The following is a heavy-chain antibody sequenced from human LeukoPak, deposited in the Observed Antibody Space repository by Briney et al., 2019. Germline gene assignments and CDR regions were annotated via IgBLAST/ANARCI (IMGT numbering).Heavy chain of an antibody. CDR1: GGSISSYY. V-gene: IGHV4-34*01. J-gene: IGHJ6*03. CDR3: ARGSNYMDV. Sequence: SETLSLTCTVSGGSISSYYWSWIRQPPGKGLEWIGEINHSGSTNYNPSLKSRVTISVDTSKNQFSLKLSSVTAADTAVYYCARGSNYMDVWGKGTTVTVSS. CDR2: INHSGST.